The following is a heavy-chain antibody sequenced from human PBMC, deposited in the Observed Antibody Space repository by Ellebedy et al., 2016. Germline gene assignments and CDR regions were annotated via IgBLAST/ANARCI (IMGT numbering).Heavy chain of an antibody. CDR3: AKDLERGLEWSQSAFDY. CDR1: GFTFDDYA. V-gene: IGHV3-9*01. J-gene: IGHJ4*02. CDR2: ITWNSDRM. Sequence: GGSLRLXXAASGFTFDDYAMHWVRQPPGKGLEWVSGITWNSDRMAYADSVRGRFTISRDNAKKSLYLQMNSLRPADTALDYCAKDLERGLEWSQSAFDYWGQGTLVTVSS. D-gene: IGHD3-3*01.